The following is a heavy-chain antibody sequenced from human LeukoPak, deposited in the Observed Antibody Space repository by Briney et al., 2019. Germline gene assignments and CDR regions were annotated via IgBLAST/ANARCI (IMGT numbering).Heavy chain of an antibody. V-gene: IGHV3-7*01. Sequence: GGSLRLSCAASGFTFSSYWMSWVRQAPGKGLEWVANIKQDGSEKYYVDSVKGRFTISRDNSKNTLYLQMNSLRAEDTAVYYCAKDWELGYCSSTSCFFDYWGQGTLVTVSS. J-gene: IGHJ4*02. CDR2: IKQDGSEK. CDR1: GFTFSSYW. D-gene: IGHD2-2*01. CDR3: AKDWELGYCSSTSCFFDY.